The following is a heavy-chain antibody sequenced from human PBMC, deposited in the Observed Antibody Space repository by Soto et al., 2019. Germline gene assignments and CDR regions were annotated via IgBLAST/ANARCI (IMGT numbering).Heavy chain of an antibody. CDR3: AKVMGSSGWYVIIFDY. Sequence: GGSLRLSCAASGFTFSSYAMSWVRQAPGKGLEWVSAISGSGGSTYYADSVKGRFTISRDNSKNTLYLQMNSLRAEDTAVYYCAKVMGSSGWYVIIFDYWGQGTLVTVSS. CDR1: GFTFSSYA. D-gene: IGHD6-19*01. V-gene: IGHV3-23*01. J-gene: IGHJ4*02. CDR2: ISGSGGST.